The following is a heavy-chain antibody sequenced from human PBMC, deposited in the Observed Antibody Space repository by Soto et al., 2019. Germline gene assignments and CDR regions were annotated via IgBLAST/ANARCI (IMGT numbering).Heavy chain of an antibody. CDR3: ARSRPLNGITPAH. CDR2: INPSDTSR. J-gene: IGHJ4*02. D-gene: IGHD1-7*01. CDR1: GFMFSIYS. V-gene: IGHV3-48*02. Sequence: EVVLEESGGGLVQPGGSVRLSCAASGFMFSIYSMNWVRQAPGKGPEWISFINPSDTSRAYADPVKGRFTISRDNANSSLYLQMNSLRDEDTAMYYCARSRPLNGITPAHWCQGNLVTVSS.